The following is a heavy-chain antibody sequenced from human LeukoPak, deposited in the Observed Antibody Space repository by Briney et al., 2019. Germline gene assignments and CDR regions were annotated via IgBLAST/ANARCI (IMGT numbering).Heavy chain of an antibody. CDR3: ARGGASAAARRFDP. Sequence: GASVEVSCKASGYTFTSYDINWVRQATGQGLEWMGWMNPNSGNTGYAQKFHGRITITSNTSTSTAFMELGSLRSEDTAVYYCARGGASAAARRFDPWGQGTLVTVSS. D-gene: IGHD2-2*01. V-gene: IGHV1-8*01. CDR1: GYTFTSYD. J-gene: IGHJ5*02. CDR2: MNPNSGNT.